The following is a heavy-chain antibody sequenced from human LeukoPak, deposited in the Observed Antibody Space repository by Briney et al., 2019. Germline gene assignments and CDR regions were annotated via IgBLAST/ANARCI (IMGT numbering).Heavy chain of an antibody. V-gene: IGHV3-53*01. Sequence: GGSLRLSCAASGFTVHSNYMSWVRQAPGKGLEWVSVIDRSGVTHYADSVKGRFTISRDNSKNTLYLQMNSLRAEDTAIYYCAKGAGGFSYYNWFDPWGQGTLVTVSS. J-gene: IGHJ5*02. CDR2: IDRSGVT. CDR1: GFTVHSNY. CDR3: AKGAGGFSYYNWFDP. D-gene: IGHD5-18*01.